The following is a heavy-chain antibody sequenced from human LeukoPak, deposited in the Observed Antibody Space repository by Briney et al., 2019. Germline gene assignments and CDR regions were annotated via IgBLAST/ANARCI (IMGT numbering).Heavy chain of an antibody. CDR1: GFTFSSYA. D-gene: IGHD3-9*01. CDR3: AKSPSLLTGYDYYYMDV. V-gene: IGHV3-23*01. J-gene: IGHJ6*03. CDR2: ISGSGGST. Sequence: GGPLRLSCAASGFTFSSYAMIGLRQAPGKGLEWVSAISGSGGSTYYADSVKGRFTISRDNSKNTLYLQMNSLRAEDTAVYYCAKSPSLLTGYDYYYMDVWGKGTTVTVSS.